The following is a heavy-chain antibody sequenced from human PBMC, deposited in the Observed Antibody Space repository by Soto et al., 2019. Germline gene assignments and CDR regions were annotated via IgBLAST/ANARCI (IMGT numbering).Heavy chain of an antibody. CDR3: VSHSSSWSHDY. Sequence: GGSLRLSCSASVFTFSSYAMHWVRQAPGKGLEYVSAISSNGGSTYYADSVKGRFTISRDNSKNTLYLQMSSLRAEDTAVYYCVSHSSSWSHDYWGQGTLVTVSS. D-gene: IGHD6-13*01. CDR2: ISSNGGST. V-gene: IGHV3-64D*06. CDR1: VFTFSSYA. J-gene: IGHJ4*02.